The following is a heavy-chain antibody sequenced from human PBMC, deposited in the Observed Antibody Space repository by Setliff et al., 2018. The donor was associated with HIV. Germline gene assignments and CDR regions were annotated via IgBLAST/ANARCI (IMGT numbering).Heavy chain of an antibody. V-gene: IGHV4-39*01. CDR3: VRVNTLLAFFTH. CDR1: GGSISSSSYY. Sequence: LSLTCTVSGGSISSSSYYWGWIRQPPGKGLEWIGSIFYSGSTYYNPSLKSRVTISVDTSKNQFSLKLSSVTAADTAVYYCVRVNTLLAFFTHWGPGILVTVSS. D-gene: IGHD5-12*01. CDR2: IFYSGST. J-gene: IGHJ4*02.